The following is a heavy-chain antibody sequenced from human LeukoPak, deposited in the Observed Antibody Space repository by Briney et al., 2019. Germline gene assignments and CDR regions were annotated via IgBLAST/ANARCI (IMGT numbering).Heavy chain of an antibody. V-gene: IGHV1-24*01. CDR1: GYTLTELS. CDR2: FDPEDGET. Sequence: ASVKVSCKVSGYTLTELSMHWVRQAPGKGLEWMGGFDPEDGETIYAQKFQGRVTITTDESTSTAYMELSSLRSEDTAVYYCARAVVPAAINSGYMDVWGKGTTVTVSS. J-gene: IGHJ6*03. CDR3: ARAVVPAAINSGYMDV. D-gene: IGHD2-2*01.